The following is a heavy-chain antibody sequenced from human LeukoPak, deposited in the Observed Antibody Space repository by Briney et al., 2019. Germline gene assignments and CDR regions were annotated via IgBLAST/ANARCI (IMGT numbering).Heavy chain of an antibody. Sequence: GASVKVSCKASGYTFTSYYMHWVRQAPGQGLEWMGIINPSGGSTSYAQKFQGRVSMTRDTSTSTVYMELSSLRSEDTAVYYCARPHYSGYDLAYWGQGTLVTVSS. J-gene: IGHJ4*02. V-gene: IGHV1-46*01. CDR2: INPSGGST. CDR3: ARPHYSGYDLAY. CDR1: GYTFTSYY. D-gene: IGHD5-12*01.